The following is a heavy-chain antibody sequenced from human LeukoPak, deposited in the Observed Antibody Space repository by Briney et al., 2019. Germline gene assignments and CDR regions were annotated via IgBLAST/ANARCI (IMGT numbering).Heavy chain of an antibody. CDR2: ISAYNGNT. J-gene: IGHJ4*02. Sequence: ASVKVSCKASGYTFTSYGISWVRQAPGQGLEWMGWISAYNGNTNYAQKPQGRVTMTTNTSTSTAYMELRSLRSDDTAVYYCASGSTSCYGCEEWGQGTLVTVSS. CDR3: ASGSTSCYGCEE. CDR1: GYTFTSYG. V-gene: IGHV1-18*04. D-gene: IGHD2-2*01.